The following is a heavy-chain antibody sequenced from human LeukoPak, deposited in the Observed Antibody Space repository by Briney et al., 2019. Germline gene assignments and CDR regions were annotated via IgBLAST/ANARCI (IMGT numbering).Heavy chain of an antibody. CDR2: IYYSGST. V-gene: IGHV4-39*07. CDR3: ARARESGYVDY. Sequence: SETLSLTCTVSGGSISSSSYYWGWIRQPPGKGLEWIGSIYYSGSTYYNPSLKSRVTISVDTSKNQFSLKLSSVTAADTAVYYCARARESGYVDYWGRGTLVTVSS. J-gene: IGHJ4*02. CDR1: GGSISSSSYY. D-gene: IGHD1-26*01.